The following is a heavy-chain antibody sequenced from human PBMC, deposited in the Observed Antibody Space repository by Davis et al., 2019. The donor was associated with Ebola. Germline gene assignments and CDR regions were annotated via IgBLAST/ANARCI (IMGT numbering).Heavy chain of an antibody. CDR1: GFTFSSYG. Sequence: PGGSLRLSCAASGFTFSSYGMHWVRQAPGKGLEWVAVISYDGSNKYYADSVKGRFTISRDNSKNTLYLQMGSLRAEDMAVYYCARGWFGSYSGSIDYWGQGTLVTVSS. V-gene: IGHV3-30*03. CDR2: ISYDGSNK. D-gene: IGHD1-26*01. J-gene: IGHJ4*02. CDR3: ARGWFGSYSGSIDY.